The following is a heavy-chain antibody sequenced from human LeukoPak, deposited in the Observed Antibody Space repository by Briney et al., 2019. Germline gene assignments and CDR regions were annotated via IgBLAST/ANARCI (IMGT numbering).Heavy chain of an antibody. Sequence: GGSLRLSCTVSGLTVSSNSMSWVRQAPGKELEWVSFIYSDNTHYSDSVKGRFTISRDNSKNTLYLQMNSLRAEDTAVYYCARRAGAYSHPYDYWGQGTLVTVSS. J-gene: IGHJ4*02. D-gene: IGHD4/OR15-4a*01. CDR3: ARRAGAYSHPYDY. CDR2: IYSDNT. V-gene: IGHV3-53*01. CDR1: GLTVSSNS.